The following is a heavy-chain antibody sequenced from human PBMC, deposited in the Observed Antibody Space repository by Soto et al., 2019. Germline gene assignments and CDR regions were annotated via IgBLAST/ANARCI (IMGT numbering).Heavy chain of an antibody. V-gene: IGHV1-69*01. Sequence: QVQLVQSGAEVKKPGSSVKVSCKASGGTFSSYAISWVRQAPGQGLEWMGGIIPIFGTANYAQKSQGRVTITADESTSTAYMELSSLRSEDTAVYYCARGGWSAAAGTGYFDLWGRGTLVTVSS. J-gene: IGHJ2*01. CDR3: ARGGWSAAAGTGYFDL. D-gene: IGHD6-13*01. CDR2: IIPIFGTA. CDR1: GGTFSSYA.